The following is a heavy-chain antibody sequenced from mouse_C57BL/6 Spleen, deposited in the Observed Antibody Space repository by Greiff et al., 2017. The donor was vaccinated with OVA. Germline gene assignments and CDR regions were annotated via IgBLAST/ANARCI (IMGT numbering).Heavy chain of an antibody. CDR2: IYWDDDK. J-gene: IGHJ4*01. CDR3: ARSFYYGKDYAMDY. V-gene: IGHV8-12*01. CDR1: GFSLSTSGMG. Sequence: QVQLKQSGPGILQSSQTLSLTCSFSGFSLSTSGMGVSWIRQPSGKGLEWLAHIYWDDDKRYNPSLKSRLTISKDTSRNQVFLKITSVDTADTATYYCARSFYYGKDYAMDYWGQGTSVTVSS. D-gene: IGHD2-1*01.